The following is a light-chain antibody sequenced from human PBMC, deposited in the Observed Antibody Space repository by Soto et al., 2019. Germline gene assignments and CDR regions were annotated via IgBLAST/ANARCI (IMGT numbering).Light chain of an antibody. CDR3: SSYTSISTYVV. CDR2: DVS. CDR1: SSDVGGYNY. J-gene: IGLJ2*01. V-gene: IGLV2-14*01. Sequence: QSALTQPASVSGSPGQSITISCTGTSSDVGGYNYVSWYQQHPGKAPKLMIYDVSNRPSGVSNRVSGSKSGNTASLTISGLQAEDEADYYCSSYTSISTYVVFCGGTKLTVL.